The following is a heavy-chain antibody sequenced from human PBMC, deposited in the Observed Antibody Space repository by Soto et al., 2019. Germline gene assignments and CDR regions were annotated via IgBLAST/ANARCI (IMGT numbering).Heavy chain of an antibody. V-gene: IGHV3-74*01. CDR3: AKDLQSYGDYDYYCYGMDV. CDR2: INSDGTKT. D-gene: IGHD4-17*01. J-gene: IGHJ6*02. CDR1: GFSFNTYW. Sequence: GGSLRLSCAASGFSFNTYWMHWVRQAPGKGLVWVSGINSDGTKTTYADSVKGRFTISRDNVKNTLTLQMNSLRADDTAVYYCAKDLQSYGDYDYYCYGMDVWGLGTRVTVSS.